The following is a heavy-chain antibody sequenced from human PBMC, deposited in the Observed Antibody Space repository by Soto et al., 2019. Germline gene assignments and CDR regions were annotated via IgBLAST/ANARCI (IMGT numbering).Heavy chain of an antibody. D-gene: IGHD3-22*01. V-gene: IGHV1-8*01. CDR1: GYTFTSYD. J-gene: IGHJ4*02. CDR3: ARGLTLGRDSSVTGSLKRSYYFDY. CDR2: MNPNSGNT. Sequence: QVQLVQSGAEVKKPGASVKVSCKASGYTFTSYDINWVRQATGQGLEWMGWMNPNSGNTGYAQKFQGRVTMTRNTSISTAYMELSSLRSEDTAVYYCARGLTLGRDSSVTGSLKRSYYFDYWGQGTLVTVSS.